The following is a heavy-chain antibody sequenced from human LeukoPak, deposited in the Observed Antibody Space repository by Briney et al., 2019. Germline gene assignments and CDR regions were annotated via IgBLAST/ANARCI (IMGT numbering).Heavy chain of an antibody. CDR2: IYYSGST. CDR3: ARITLFGVVIG. D-gene: IGHD3-3*01. Sequence: SETLSLTCTVSGGSISSNSYYWGWIRQPPGKGLEWIGSIYYSGSTYHNPSLKSRVTISVDTSKNQLSLKLRSVTAADTAVYYCARITLFGVVIGWGQGILVTVSS. J-gene: IGHJ4*02. CDR1: GGSISSNSYY. V-gene: IGHV4-39*01.